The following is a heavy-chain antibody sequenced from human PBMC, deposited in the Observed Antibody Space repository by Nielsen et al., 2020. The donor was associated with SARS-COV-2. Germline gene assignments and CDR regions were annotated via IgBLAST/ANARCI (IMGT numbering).Heavy chain of an antibody. CDR1: GYTLTELS. J-gene: IGHJ4*02. V-gene: IGHV1-24*01. Sequence: ASVKVSCKVSGYTLTELSMHWVRQAPGKGLEWMGGFDPEDGETIYAQKFQGRVTMTEDTSTDTAYMELSSLRSEDTAVYYCARGLYSSGRFWGYYFDYWGQGTLVTVSS. CDR2: FDPEDGET. D-gene: IGHD6-19*01. CDR3: ARGLYSSGRFWGYYFDY.